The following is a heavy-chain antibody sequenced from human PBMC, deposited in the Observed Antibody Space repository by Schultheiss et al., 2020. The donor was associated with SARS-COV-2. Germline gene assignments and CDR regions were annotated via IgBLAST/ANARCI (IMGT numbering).Heavy chain of an antibody. CDR3: AGQYCSSTSCYRGRGYYGMDV. D-gene: IGHD2-2*02. Sequence: SETLSLTCTVSGGSISSYYWSWIRQPPGKGLEWIGEINHSGSTNYNPSLKSRVTISVDTSKNQFSLKLSSVTAADTAVYYCAGQYCSSTSCYRGRGYYGMDVWGQGTTVTVSS. V-gene: IGHV4-34*01. CDR2: INHSGST. J-gene: IGHJ6*02. CDR1: GGSISSYY.